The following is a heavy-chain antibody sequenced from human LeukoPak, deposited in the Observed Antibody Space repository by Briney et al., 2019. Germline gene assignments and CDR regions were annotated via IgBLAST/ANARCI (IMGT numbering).Heavy chain of an antibody. D-gene: IGHD6-19*01. CDR2: INPNSGGT. V-gene: IGHV1-2*02. CDR3: ARGSTRDSSGWYGPGKWFDP. CDR1: GYTFTSYD. Sequence: ASVKVSCKASGYTFTSYDINWVRQATGQGLEWMGWINPNSGGTNHAQNFQGRVTMTRDTSISTAFLELSSLRSDDTAVYYCARGSTRDSSGWYGPGKWFDPWGQGTLVTVSS. J-gene: IGHJ5*02.